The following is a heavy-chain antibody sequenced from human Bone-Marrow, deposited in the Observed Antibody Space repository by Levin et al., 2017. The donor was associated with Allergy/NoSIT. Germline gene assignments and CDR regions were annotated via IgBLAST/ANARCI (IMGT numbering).Heavy chain of an antibody. Sequence: PSETLSLTCTVSGGSISSGGYYWSWIRQHPGKGLEWIGYIYYSGSTYYNPSLKSRVTISVDTSKNQFSLKLSSVTAADTAVYYCAARPHYDYVWGSYRYFDYWGQGTLVTVSS. CDR1: GGSISSGGYY. J-gene: IGHJ4*02. CDR2: IYYSGST. V-gene: IGHV4-31*03. CDR3: AARPHYDYVWGSYRYFDY. D-gene: IGHD3-16*02.